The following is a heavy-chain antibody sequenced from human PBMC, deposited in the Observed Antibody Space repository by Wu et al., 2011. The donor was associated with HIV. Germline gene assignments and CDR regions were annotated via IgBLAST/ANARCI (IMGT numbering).Heavy chain of an antibody. J-gene: IGHJ6*03. D-gene: IGHD2-2*01. CDR3: ARSGVSAEYYFYYMNV. V-gene: IGHV1-69*14. CDR1: GGTFSSYA. Sequence: QVQLVQSGAEVKKAGSSVKVSCKASGGTFSSYAISWVRQAPGQGLEWMGGILPMFGSTNYARKFQGRVTITADKSATTVYLELRSLRSEDTAMYYCARSGVSAEYYFYYMNVWGKGTTVTVSS. CDR2: ILPMFGST.